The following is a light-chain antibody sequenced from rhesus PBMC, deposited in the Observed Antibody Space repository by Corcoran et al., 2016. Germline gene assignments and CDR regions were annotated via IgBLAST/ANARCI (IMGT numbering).Light chain of an antibody. J-gene: IGKJ4*01. V-gene: IGKV1-22*01. CDR1: QSINNW. CDR3: QQYSSSPLT. CDR2: KAS. Sequence: DIQMTQSPSSLSASVGDTVTITCRASQSINNWLAWYPQKPGKDPNHLIYKASTLQSGVPSRFSGFGAGTDFTLTISSLQAEDFATYSCQQYSSSPLTFGGGTKVELK.